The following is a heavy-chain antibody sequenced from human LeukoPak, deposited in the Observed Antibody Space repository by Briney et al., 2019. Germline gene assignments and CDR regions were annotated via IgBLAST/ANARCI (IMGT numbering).Heavy chain of an antibody. J-gene: IGHJ5*02. V-gene: IGHV4-59*01. CDR2: IYYSGST. CDR3: AREHSSSWHVGWFDP. Sequence: PSETLSLTCTVSGGSISSYYWSWIRQPPGKGLEWIGYIYYSGSTNYNPSLKSRVTIPVDTSKNQFSLKLSSVTAADTAVYYCAREHSSSWHVGWFDPWGQGTLVTVSS. D-gene: IGHD6-13*01. CDR1: GGSISSYY.